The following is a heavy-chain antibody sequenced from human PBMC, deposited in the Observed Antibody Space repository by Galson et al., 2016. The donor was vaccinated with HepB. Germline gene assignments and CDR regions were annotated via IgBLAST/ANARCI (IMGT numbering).Heavy chain of an antibody. CDR1: GGTFKRFA. CDR3: AGAGSAWSLVAFDI. CDR2: IIPIFRAP. D-gene: IGHD6-19*01. V-gene: IGHV1-69*01. J-gene: IGHJ3*02. Sequence: SCKASGGTFKRFAFSWVRQAPEQGLEWLGGIIPIFRAPKYAQKFQGRVTITADESTSTAYMELSSLRSEDTAVYYCAGAGSAWSLVAFDIWGQGTMVTVSS.